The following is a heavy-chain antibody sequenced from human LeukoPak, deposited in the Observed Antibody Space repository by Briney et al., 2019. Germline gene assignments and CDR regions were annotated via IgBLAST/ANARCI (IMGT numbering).Heavy chain of an antibody. J-gene: IGHJ4*02. Sequence: GGSLRLSCAASGFTFSSYSMNWVRQAPGKGLEWVSAITGSGAYTNYADSVKGRFTISRDNSKNTIYLQMNSLRAEDTAIYYCAKRSSTASGYFDFWGRGALVTVSS. D-gene: IGHD3-22*01. CDR1: GFTFSSYS. V-gene: IGHV3-23*01. CDR2: ITGSGAYT. CDR3: AKRSSTASGYFDF.